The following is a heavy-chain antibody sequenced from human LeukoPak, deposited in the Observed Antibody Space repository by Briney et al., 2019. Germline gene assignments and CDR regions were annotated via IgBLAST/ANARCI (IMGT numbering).Heavy chain of an antibody. CDR3: ARDVGEYCSSIDCYASDY. D-gene: IGHD2-2*01. V-gene: IGHV1-2*02. CDR2: IYPGSGGT. Sequence: ASVKVSCKASGYTFIGYYIHWVRQAPGQGLEWMGWIYPGSGGTNYAQKFQGRVSMTRDTSISTVYMELSRLRSDDTAVYYCARDVGEYCSSIDCYASDYWGQGTLVTVSS. CDR1: GYTFIGYY. J-gene: IGHJ4*02.